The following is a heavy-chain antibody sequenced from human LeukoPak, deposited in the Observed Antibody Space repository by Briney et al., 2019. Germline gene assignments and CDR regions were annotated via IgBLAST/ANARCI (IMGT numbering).Heavy chain of an antibody. CDR1: GYSSTSHW. D-gene: IGHD6-19*01. CDR2: IHPPDSNT. CDR3: AKQGGDSSSGNWQTLDN. J-gene: IGHJ4*02. V-gene: IGHV5-51*01. Sequence: GESLKISCKGSGYSSTSHWIGWVRQMPGKGLELMGIIHPPDSNTRYSPSFQGQVTISVDKSISTAYLQWSSLKASDSAMYYCAKQGGDSSSGNWQTLDNWGQGTLVTVSS.